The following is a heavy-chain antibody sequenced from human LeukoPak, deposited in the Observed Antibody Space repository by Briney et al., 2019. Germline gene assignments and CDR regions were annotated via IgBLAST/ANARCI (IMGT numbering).Heavy chain of an antibody. CDR3: ARLRPDYYGSGSYQGFVYYYYYMDV. D-gene: IGHD3-10*01. CDR2: INHSGST. Sequence: SETLSLTCAVYGGSFSGYYWSWIRQPPGKGLEWIGEINHSGSTNYNPSLKSRVTISVDTSKNQFSLKLSSVTAADTAVYYCARLRPDYYGSGSYQGFVYYYYYMDVWGKGTTVTISS. J-gene: IGHJ6*03. CDR1: GGSFSGYY. V-gene: IGHV4-34*01.